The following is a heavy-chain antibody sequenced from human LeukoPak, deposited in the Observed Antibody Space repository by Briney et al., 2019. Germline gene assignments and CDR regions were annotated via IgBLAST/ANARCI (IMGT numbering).Heavy chain of an antibody. V-gene: IGHV3-30-3*01. CDR2: ISDDGTFT. J-gene: IGHJ4*02. D-gene: IGHD1-14*01. Sequence: GGSLRLSCAASGFTFSRYAMHWVRQAPGKGREWVAVISDDGTFTLYGDSVRGRFTISRDSSKNTLSLQMNSLRPEDTAVYYCARDPYRDAPDYFDYWGQGTLVTVSS. CDR3: ARDPYRDAPDYFDY. CDR1: GFTFSRYA.